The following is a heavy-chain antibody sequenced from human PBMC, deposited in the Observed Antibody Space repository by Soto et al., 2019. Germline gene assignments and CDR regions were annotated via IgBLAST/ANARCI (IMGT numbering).Heavy chain of an antibody. Sequence: GGSLRLSCAASGFTFGNAWMSWVRQAPGKGLEWVGRIKSKTDGGTTDYAAPVKGRFTISRDDSKNTLYLQMNSLKTEDTAVYYCTKVGDNWNQNYDYWGQGTLVTVSS. CDR1: GFTFGNAW. CDR2: IKSKTDGGTT. J-gene: IGHJ4*02. D-gene: IGHD1-20*01. CDR3: TKVGDNWNQNYDY. V-gene: IGHV3-15*01.